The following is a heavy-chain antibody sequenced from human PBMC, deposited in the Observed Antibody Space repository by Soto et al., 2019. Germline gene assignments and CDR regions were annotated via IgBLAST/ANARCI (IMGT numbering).Heavy chain of an antibody. CDR1: GGSISSSSYY. V-gene: IGHV4-39*07. J-gene: IGHJ4*02. CDR3: ARDHPHSYGVYYFDY. CDR2: IYYSGST. Sequence: TLSLTCTVSGGSISSSSYYWGWIRQPPGKGVEWIGSIYYSGSTYYNPSLQNRVTISIDTFKNQVSLKVYSVTAADMAVYYCARDHPHSYGVYYFDYWGQGTPVTVSS. D-gene: IGHD5-18*01.